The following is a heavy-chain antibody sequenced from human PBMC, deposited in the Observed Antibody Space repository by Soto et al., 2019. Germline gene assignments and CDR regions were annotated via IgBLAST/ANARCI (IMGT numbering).Heavy chain of an antibody. CDR3: ARRGGHYYYYYGMDV. V-gene: IGHV5-51*01. D-gene: IGHD3-16*01. Sequence: PGESLKISCKGSGYSFTSYWIGWVRQMPGKGLEWMGIIYPGDSDTRYSPSSQGQVTISADKSISTAYLQWSSLKASDTAMYYCARRGGHYYYYYGMDVWGQGTTVTVSS. CDR1: GYSFTSYW. CDR2: IYPGDSDT. J-gene: IGHJ6*02.